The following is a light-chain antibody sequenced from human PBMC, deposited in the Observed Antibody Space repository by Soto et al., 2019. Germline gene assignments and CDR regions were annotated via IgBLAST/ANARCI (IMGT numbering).Light chain of an antibody. CDR3: QQYGSSPH. CDR1: QSVSSSY. Sequence: EIVLTQSPGTLSLSPGERATLSCRASQSVSSSYLAWYQQKPGQAPRLLIYGASSRATGIPDRFSGSGSGTDFTLTISRLEPEDFAVYYCQQYGSSPHFGXGTKVDIK. V-gene: IGKV3-20*01. CDR2: GAS. J-gene: IGKJ4*01.